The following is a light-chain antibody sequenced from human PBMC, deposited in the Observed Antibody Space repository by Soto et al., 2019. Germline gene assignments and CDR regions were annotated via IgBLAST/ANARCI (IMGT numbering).Light chain of an antibody. CDR2: DAS. J-gene: IGKJ4*01. V-gene: IGKV3-11*01. Sequence: GTLSLSPGERATLSCRASQSVNNYLAWYQQKPGQTPRLLIYDASKRATGTPARFTGRGSGTDFTLTISSLEPEDFAVYYCHQRFSWPLPFGGGTKVDIK. CDR3: HQRFSWPLP. CDR1: QSVNNY.